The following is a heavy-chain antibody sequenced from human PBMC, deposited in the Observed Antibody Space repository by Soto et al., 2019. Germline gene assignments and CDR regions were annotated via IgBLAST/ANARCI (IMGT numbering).Heavy chain of an antibody. CDR2: IWYDGSNK. D-gene: IGHD6-13*01. Sequence: QVQLVEYGGGVGQPGRSLRLSCAASGFTFSSYGMHWVRQAPGKGLEWVAVIWYDGSNKYYADSVKGRFTISRDNSKNTLYLQMNSLRAEDTAVYYCARDPLRYSSSFHWFDPWGQGTLVTVSS. CDR1: GFTFSSYG. J-gene: IGHJ5*02. CDR3: ARDPLRYSSSFHWFDP. V-gene: IGHV3-33*08.